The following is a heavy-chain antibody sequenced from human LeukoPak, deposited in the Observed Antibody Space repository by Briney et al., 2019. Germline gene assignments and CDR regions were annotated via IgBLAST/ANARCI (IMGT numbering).Heavy chain of an antibody. Sequence: GGSLKLSCAASGFTFSSYSMNWVRQAPGKGLEWVSAISGSGGSTYYADSVKGRFTISRDNSKNTLYLQMNSLRAEDTAVYYCAKDPRWAYYDILTGYNFDYWGQGTLVTVSS. CDR3: AKDPRWAYYDILTGYNFDY. V-gene: IGHV3-23*01. D-gene: IGHD3-9*01. CDR2: ISGSGGST. CDR1: GFTFSSYS. J-gene: IGHJ4*02.